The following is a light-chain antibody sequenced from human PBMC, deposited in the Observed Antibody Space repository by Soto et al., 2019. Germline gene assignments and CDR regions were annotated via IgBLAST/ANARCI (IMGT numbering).Light chain of an antibody. CDR2: EVS. CDR3: NSYTSSGTYV. CDR1: SSDVGSYNR. Sequence: QSVLTQPPSVSGSPGQSVTISCTGTSSDVGSYNRVPWYQQPPGTAPKLMIYEVSNRPSGVPDRFSGSKSGNTASLTISGLQAEDEADYYCNSYTSSGTYVFGTGTKVNVL. V-gene: IGLV2-18*02. J-gene: IGLJ1*01.